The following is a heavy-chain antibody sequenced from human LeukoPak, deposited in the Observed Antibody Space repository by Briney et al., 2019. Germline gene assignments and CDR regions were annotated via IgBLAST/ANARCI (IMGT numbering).Heavy chain of an antibody. J-gene: IGHJ4*02. V-gene: IGHV5-51*01. Sequence: PGESLKISCNSPWFHLPNYWITRVRQMPGKGLEWMGIIYPRDSDTRYSPSFQGQVTVSADKSISTAYLQWNTLEASDTAMYYCARGQYSGYDLDFWGQGTLVTVSS. D-gene: IGHD5-12*01. CDR2: IYPRDSDT. CDR3: ARGQYSGYDLDF. CDR1: WFHLPNYW.